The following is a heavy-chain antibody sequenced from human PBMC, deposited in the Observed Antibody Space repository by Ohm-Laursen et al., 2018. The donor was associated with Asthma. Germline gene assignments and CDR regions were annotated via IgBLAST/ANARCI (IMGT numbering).Heavy chain of an antibody. D-gene: IGHD6-19*01. Sequence: ASVKVSCKSSGGTFSNYVIGWVRQAPGQGLEWLGWISAFTGNTHYAQDFQGRVTITTETSTSTAYLELRSLTSDDAAVYFCARDGGAAVANTPLDYWGQGTLVTVSS. CDR3: ARDGGAAVANTPLDY. V-gene: IGHV1-18*01. CDR1: GGTFSNYV. CDR2: ISAFTGNT. J-gene: IGHJ4*02.